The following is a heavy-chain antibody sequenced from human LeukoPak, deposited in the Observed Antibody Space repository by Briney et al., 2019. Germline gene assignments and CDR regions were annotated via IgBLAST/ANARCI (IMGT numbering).Heavy chain of an antibody. CDR1: GGSISSYY. CDR2: IYYSGST. J-gene: IGHJ6*03. V-gene: IGHV4-59*12. CDR3: ARDWFGELLRPYYYYYMDV. Sequence: SETLSLTCTVSGGSISSYYWSWIRQPPGKGLEWIGYIYYSGSTNYNPSLKSRVTISVDTSKNQFSLKLSSVTAADTAVYYCARDWFGELLRPYYYYYMDVWGKGTTVTVSS. D-gene: IGHD3-10*01.